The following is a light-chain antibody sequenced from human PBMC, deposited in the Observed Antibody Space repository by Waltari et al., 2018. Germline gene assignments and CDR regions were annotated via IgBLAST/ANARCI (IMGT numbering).Light chain of an antibody. CDR3: QQYYSTQT. CDR2: WAS. J-gene: IGKJ2*01. Sequence: DIVMTQSPDSLAVSLGERATINCKSSQSVLYSSNNKNYLAWYQQKPGQPPKLLIYWASTRESGFPYRFSGSGSVTDFTLTISSLQAEDVAVYYCQQYYSTQTFGQGTKLEIK. CDR1: QSVLYSSNNKNY. V-gene: IGKV4-1*01.